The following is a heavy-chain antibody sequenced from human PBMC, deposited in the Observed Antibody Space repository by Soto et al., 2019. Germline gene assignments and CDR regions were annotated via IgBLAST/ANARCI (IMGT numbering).Heavy chain of an antibody. J-gene: IGHJ5*02. CDR1: GGTFSSSA. Sequence: QVQLVQSGAEVKKPGSSVKVSCKASGGTFSSSAISWVRQAPGQGLEWRGGIIPIFGTANYAQKFQGRVTITADESTSTAYMKLSSLRSEDTAVYYCARVKGYCSGGSCYSAWFDPWGQGTLVTVSS. CDR2: IIPIFGTA. CDR3: ARVKGYCSGGSCYSAWFDP. V-gene: IGHV1-69*01. D-gene: IGHD2-15*01.